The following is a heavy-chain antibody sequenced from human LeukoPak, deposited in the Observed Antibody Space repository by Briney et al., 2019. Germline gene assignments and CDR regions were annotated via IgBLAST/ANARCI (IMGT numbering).Heavy chain of an antibody. D-gene: IGHD5-24*01. V-gene: IGHV3-30*02. J-gene: IGHJ3*02. CDR2: IRYDGSNK. CDR1: GFTFSSYW. CDR3: AKDGGDGYNLDAFDI. Sequence: GGSLRLSCAASGFTFSSYWMSWVRQAPGKGLEWVAFIRYDGSNKYYADSVKGRFTISRDNSKNTLYLQMNSLRAEDTAVYYCAKDGGDGYNLDAFDIWGQGTMVTVSS.